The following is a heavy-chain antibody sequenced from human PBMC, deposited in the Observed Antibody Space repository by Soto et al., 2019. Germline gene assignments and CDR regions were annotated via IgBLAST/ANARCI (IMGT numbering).Heavy chain of an antibody. CDR1: GFTFSSCAM. D-gene: IGHD2-21*01. CDR2: THHSRGT. V-gene: IGHV4-4*02. CDR3: ARHCPAYCLSS. Sequence: PGGSLRLSCASSGFTFSSCAMSWVRQAPGKGLEWIGETHHSRGTNYSPSLQSRVTISVDESNNQFSLRLSSVTAADTAIYYCARHCPAYCLSSWGQGTLVTVSS. J-gene: IGHJ5*02.